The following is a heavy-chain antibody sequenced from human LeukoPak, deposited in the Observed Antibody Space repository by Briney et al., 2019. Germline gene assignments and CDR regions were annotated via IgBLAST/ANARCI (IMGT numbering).Heavy chain of an antibody. V-gene: IGHV5-51*01. Sequence: GESLKIYCKGSGYILTSYWIGWVRQMPGKGMEWMGIIYPGDSDTRYSPSFQGQVTISADRSISTAYLQWSSLKASDTDMYYCARQSRDSSGYFPPPTYWGQGTLVTVSS. J-gene: IGHJ4*02. CDR3: ARQSRDSSGYFPPPTY. D-gene: IGHD3-22*01. CDR2: IYPGDSDT. CDR1: GYILTSYW.